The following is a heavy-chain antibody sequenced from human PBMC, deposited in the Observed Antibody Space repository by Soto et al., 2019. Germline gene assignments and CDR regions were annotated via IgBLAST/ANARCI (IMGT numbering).Heavy chain of an antibody. CDR1: ALTSSRYD. J-gene: IGHJ6*02. V-gene: IGHV3-48*03. CDR3: ARDDPLDIVVVPAAMDYYGMDV. Sequence: LSCTGSALTSSRYDMNWVRQSPEKGLEWVSYISSSGSTIYYADSVKGRFTISRDNAKNSLYLQMNSLIAEDTAVYYCARDDPLDIVVVPAAMDYYGMDVASHWSTV. CDR2: ISSSGSTI. D-gene: IGHD2-2*01.